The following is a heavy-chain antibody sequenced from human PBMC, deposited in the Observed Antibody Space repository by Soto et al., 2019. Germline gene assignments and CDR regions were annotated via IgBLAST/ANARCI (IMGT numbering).Heavy chain of an antibody. CDR2: IYPGDSDT. D-gene: IGHD4-17*01. CDR3: ARHFESPHYGGNSFDY. J-gene: IGHJ4*02. Sequence: PGESLKISCKGSGYSFTSYWIGWVRQMPGKGLEWMGIIYPGDSDTRNSPSFQGQVTISADKSISTAYLQWSSLKASDTAMYYCARHFESPHYGGNSFDYWGQGTLVTVSS. CDR1: GYSFTSYW. V-gene: IGHV5-51*01.